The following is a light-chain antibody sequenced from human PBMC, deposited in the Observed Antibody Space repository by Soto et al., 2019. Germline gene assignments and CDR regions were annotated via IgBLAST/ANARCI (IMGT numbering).Light chain of an antibody. CDR2: GAS. CDR1: RDISNS. CDR3: QQTSAVPRA. Sequence: DIQMTQSPLSVTASVGDSLTITCRASRDISNSLARYQQTPGKAPKLLLRGASSLHRGVPSRFSGGGAGTDFTLTIGSLQPEDFATDYGQQTSAVPRAFGQGTKVDVK. V-gene: IGKV1-12*01. J-gene: IGKJ1*01.